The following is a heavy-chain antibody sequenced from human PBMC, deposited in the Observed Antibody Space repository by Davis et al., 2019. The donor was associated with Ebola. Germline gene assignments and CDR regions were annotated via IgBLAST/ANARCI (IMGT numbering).Heavy chain of an antibody. CDR3: ARDRNLGDAFDI. D-gene: IGHD3-10*01. CDR2: INSDGSST. Sequence: GESLKISCAASGFTFRNYWMHWVRQAPGKGLVWVSRINSDGSSTSYADSVKGRFTISRDNAKNTLYLQMNSPRAEDTAVYYCARDRNLGDAFDIWGQGTMVTVSS. CDR1: GFTFRNYW. J-gene: IGHJ3*02. V-gene: IGHV3-74*01.